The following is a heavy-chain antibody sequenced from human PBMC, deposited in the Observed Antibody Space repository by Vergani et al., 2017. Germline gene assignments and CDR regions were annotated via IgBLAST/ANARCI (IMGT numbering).Heavy chain of an antibody. CDR2: IKQDGSEK. Sequence: EVQLVESGGGLVQPGGSLRLSCAASGFTFSSYWMSWVRQAPGKGLEWVANIKQDGSEKYYVDSVKGRFTISRDNAKNSLYLQMNSLRAEDTAVYYCAREHGQWLVNTSPNFDYWGQGTLVTVSS. J-gene: IGHJ4*02. CDR3: AREHGQWLVNTSPNFDY. V-gene: IGHV3-7*01. D-gene: IGHD6-19*01. CDR1: GFTFSSYW.